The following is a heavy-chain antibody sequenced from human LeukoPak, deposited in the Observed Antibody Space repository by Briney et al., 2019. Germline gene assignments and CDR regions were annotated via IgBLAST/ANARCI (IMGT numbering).Heavy chain of an antibody. D-gene: IGHD6-19*01. CDR3: ARAQAGSNGWPDTFDI. CDR1: GGSISSSSYY. J-gene: IGHJ3*02. CDR2: IYYSGST. V-gene: IGHV4-39*07. Sequence: SETLSLTCTVSGGSISSSSYYWGWIRQPPGKGLEWIGSIYYSGSTYYNPSLKSRVTISVDTSKNQFSLQLRSVTAADAAVYYCARAQAGSNGWPDTFDIWGQGSMVTVSS.